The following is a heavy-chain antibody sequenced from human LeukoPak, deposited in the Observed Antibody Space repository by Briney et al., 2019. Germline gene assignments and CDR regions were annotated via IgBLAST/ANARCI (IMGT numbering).Heavy chain of an antibody. V-gene: IGHV3-21*01. J-gene: IGHJ4*02. CDR3: ARGAWELFFDY. Sequence: GGSLRLSCAASGFTFSSYSMNWVRQAPGKGLEWVSSISSSSSYIYSADSVKGRFTISRDNAKNSLYLQMNSLRAEDTAVYYCARGAWELFFDYWGQGTLVTVSS. D-gene: IGHD1-26*01. CDR1: GFTFSSYS. CDR2: ISSSSSYI.